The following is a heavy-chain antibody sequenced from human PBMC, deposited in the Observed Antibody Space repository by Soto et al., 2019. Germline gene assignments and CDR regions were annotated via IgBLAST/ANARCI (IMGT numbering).Heavy chain of an antibody. Sequence: QVQLVQSGAEVKKPGSSVKVSCKASGGTFSSYTISWVRQAPGQGLEWMGRIIPILGIANYAQKFQGRVTITADKSTSTAYTELSSLRSEDTAVYYCARGRDSRDAFDIWGQGTMFTVSS. CDR1: GGTFSSYT. CDR2: IIPILGIA. CDR3: ARGRDSRDAFDI. V-gene: IGHV1-69*02. J-gene: IGHJ3*02.